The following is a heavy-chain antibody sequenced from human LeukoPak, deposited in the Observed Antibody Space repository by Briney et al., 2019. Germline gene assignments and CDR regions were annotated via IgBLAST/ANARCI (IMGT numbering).Heavy chain of an antibody. Sequence: PGGSLRLSCAASGFTFSGYEMNWVRQAPGKGLEWVSSIGSGYSTYYADSVKGRFTISRDNSKNTLFLQMNSLRAEDTAVYYCARRDSSGFYYFDSWGQGTLVTVSS. V-gene: IGHV3-23*01. D-gene: IGHD3-22*01. CDR1: GFTFSGYE. CDR2: IGSGYST. J-gene: IGHJ4*02. CDR3: ARRDSSGFYYFDS.